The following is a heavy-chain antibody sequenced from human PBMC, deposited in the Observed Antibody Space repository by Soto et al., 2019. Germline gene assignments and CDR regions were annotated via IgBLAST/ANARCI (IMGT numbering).Heavy chain of an antibody. CDR3: ATNGYTIRHNWFDP. D-gene: IGHD2-8*01. Sequence: SYTVADGKSVGYCGSWIRQHPGKGLEWIGYIYYSGSTNYNPSLKSRVTISVDTSKNQFSLKLSSVTAADTAVYYCATNGYTIRHNWFDPWGQGTLVTVSS. V-gene: IGHV4-59*12. J-gene: IGHJ5*02. CDR2: IYYSGST. CDR1: DGKSVGYC.